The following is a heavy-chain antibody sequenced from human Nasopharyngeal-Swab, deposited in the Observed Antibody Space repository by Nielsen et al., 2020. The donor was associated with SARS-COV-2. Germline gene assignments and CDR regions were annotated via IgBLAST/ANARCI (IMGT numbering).Heavy chain of an antibody. J-gene: IGHJ5*02. V-gene: IGHV3-7*01. CDR2: IKQSGSGQ. Sequence: GESLKISCAASGFTFSSYWMSWVRQAPGKGLEWVAHIKQSGSGQYYVDSVRGRFTISRDNAKKSLYLQMNSLRAEDTAVYYCARASRGWSWGQGTLVTVSS. CDR1: GFTFSSYW. CDR3: ARASRGWS. D-gene: IGHD6-19*01.